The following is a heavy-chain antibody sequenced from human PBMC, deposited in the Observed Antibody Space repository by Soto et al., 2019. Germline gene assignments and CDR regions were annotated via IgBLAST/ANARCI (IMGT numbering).Heavy chain of an antibody. V-gene: IGHV3-9*01. D-gene: IGHD5-12*01. CDR3: AKLASAYEVDY. CDR1: GITFDDYA. J-gene: IGHJ4*02. Sequence: EVQLVESGGGLVQPGRSLRLSWAASGITFDDYAMHWVRQAPGKGLEWVSGISWNSGNIGYADSVKGRFTISRDNAKNSLYLQMNSLRAEDTALYYCAKLASAYEVDYWGQGTLVTVSS. CDR2: ISWNSGNI.